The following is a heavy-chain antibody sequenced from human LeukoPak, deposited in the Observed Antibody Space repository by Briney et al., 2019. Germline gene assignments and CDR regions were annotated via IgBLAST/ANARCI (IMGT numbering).Heavy chain of an antibody. V-gene: IGHV3-23*01. D-gene: IGHD1-1*01. CDR3: ATTKQARRYFDY. CDR2: ISGSGGNT. Sequence: GGPLRLSCVGSGFTFSNNPLSWVRQAPGKGLEWVSAISGSGGNTYYADSVRGRFTISRDNSKNTLFLQMNTLRADDTAVYYCATTKQARRYFDYWGQGTLVTVSS. J-gene: IGHJ4*02. CDR1: GFTFSNNP.